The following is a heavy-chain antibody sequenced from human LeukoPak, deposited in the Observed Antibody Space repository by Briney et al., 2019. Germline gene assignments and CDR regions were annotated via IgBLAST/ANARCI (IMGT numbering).Heavy chain of an antibody. Sequence: PGGSLRLSCVASGFTFSNYGMSSVRQAPGKGLEWVSAIRKRGPYTYYADSVKGRFTISRDNSRNTLHLQMNSLRAEDTAIYYCASTSPYCGGGSCALGGQGTLVTVSS. CDR3: ASTSPYCGGGSCAL. J-gene: IGHJ4*02. CDR1: GFTFSNYG. V-gene: IGHV3-23*01. CDR2: IRKRGPYT. D-gene: IGHD2-15*01.